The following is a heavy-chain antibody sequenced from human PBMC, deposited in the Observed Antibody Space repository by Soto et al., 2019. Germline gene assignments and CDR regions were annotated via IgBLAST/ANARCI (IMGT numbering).Heavy chain of an antibody. CDR2: SSDRRTGNT. V-gene: IGHV3-23*01. J-gene: IGHJ4*02. D-gene: IGHD6-19*01. CDR3: AKDSSGWYLSLGQDFDY. Sequence: HPGGSLRLSCAASGFTFSSYTLNWVRRAPGKGLEWVATSSDRRTGNTHYSDSVRGRFTLSRDYSRNTLYLQMNSLRAEDTAVYYCAKDSSGWYLSLGQDFDYWGQGTLVTVSS. CDR1: GFTFSSYT.